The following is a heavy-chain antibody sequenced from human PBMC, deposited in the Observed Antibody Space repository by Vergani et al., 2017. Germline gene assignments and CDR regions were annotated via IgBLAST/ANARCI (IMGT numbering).Heavy chain of an antibody. CDR3: ARQAYGSGDLSWFDP. CDR1: GYSFTSYW. Sequence: EVPLVLSGAAVKTPGESLKISCKGSGYSFTSYWIGWVRQMPGKGLEWMGIIYPGDSDTRYSTSFQGQVTIPADKSISTAYLQWSRLKASDTAIYYCARQAYGSGDLSWFDPWGQGTLVTVSS. CDR2: IYPGDSDT. V-gene: IGHV5-51*01. J-gene: IGHJ5*02. D-gene: IGHD3-10*01.